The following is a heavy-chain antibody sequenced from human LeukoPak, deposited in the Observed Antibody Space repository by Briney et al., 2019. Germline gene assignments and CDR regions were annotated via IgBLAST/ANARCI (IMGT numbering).Heavy chain of an antibody. D-gene: IGHD6-19*01. V-gene: IGHV3-7*01. Sequence: GGSVRLSCAASGFIFSSYWMHWVRQAPGKGLEWVANIKQDGSETYYVDSVKGRFTISRDNAKNSLSLQMNSLRAEDTAVYYCARQRGSGCLDYWGQGTLVTVSS. CDR1: GFIFSSYW. CDR3: ARQRGSGCLDY. J-gene: IGHJ4*02. CDR2: IKQDGSET.